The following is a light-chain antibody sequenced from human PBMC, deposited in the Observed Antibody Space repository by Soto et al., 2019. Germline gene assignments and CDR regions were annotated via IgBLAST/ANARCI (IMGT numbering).Light chain of an antibody. Sequence: EIVLTQSPGTLSLSPGERATLSCRASQTVSSNYLAWYQQKPGQAPRLLIYAASSRATGIPGRFSGSWSGTDFTLTISRLEPEDFAVYYCQQYGSSSIIFGQGTRLEIK. V-gene: IGKV3-20*01. CDR3: QQYGSSSII. J-gene: IGKJ5*01. CDR1: QTVSSNY. CDR2: AAS.